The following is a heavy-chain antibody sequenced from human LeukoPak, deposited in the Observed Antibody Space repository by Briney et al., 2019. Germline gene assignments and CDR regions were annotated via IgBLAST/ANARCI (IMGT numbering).Heavy chain of an antibody. CDR2: IYYSGST. J-gene: IGHJ3*02. D-gene: IGHD1-26*01. V-gene: IGHV4-31*03. Sequence: SQTLSLTCTVSGDSISSGGYYWSWIRQHPGKGLEWIGYIYYSGSTYYNPSLKSRVTISVDTSKNQFSLKLSSVTAADTAVYYCARTTTEAFDIWGQGTMVTVSS. CDR1: GDSISSGGYY. CDR3: ARTTTEAFDI.